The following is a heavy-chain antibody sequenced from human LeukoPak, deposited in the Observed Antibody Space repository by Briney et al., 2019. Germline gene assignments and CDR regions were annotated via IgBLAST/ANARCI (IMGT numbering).Heavy chain of an antibody. V-gene: IGHV4-34*01. J-gene: IGHJ5*02. CDR2: INHSGST. Sequence: PSETLSLTCAVYGGSFSGYYWSWIRQPPGKGLEWIGEINHSGSTNYNPSLKSRVTISVDTSKNQFSLKLSSVTAADTAVYYCATYHYCSSTSCYEGRELGWFDPWGQGTLVTVSS. CDR3: ATYHYCSSTSCYEGRELGWFDP. D-gene: IGHD2-2*01. CDR1: GGSFSGYY.